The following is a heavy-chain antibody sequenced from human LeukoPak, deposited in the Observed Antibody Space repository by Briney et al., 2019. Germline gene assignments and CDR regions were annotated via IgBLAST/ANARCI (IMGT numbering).Heavy chain of an antibody. CDR2: IYYSGST. V-gene: IGHV4-59*01. Sequence: PSETLSLTCAVSGGSISSYYWSWIRQPPGKGLEWIGYIYYSGSTSYNPSLKSRVTISVDTSKNQFSLKLSSVTAADTAVYCCARGNWNFDYWGQGTLVTVSS. J-gene: IGHJ4*02. CDR3: ARGNWNFDY. CDR1: GGSISSYY. D-gene: IGHD1-1*01.